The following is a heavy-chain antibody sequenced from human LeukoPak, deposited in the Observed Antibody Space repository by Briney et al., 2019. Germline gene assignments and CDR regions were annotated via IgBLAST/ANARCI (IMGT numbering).Heavy chain of an antibody. CDR1: GFTFSSYE. Sequence: GGSLRLSCAASGFTFSSYEMHWVRQAPARGLEWVAYINSGGASIFYADSVKGRFTISRDNSKNTLYLQMNSLRAEDTAVYYCAKDLGYDSSGYYDTVDYWGQGTLVTVSS. CDR3: AKDLGYDSSGYYDTVDY. D-gene: IGHD3-22*01. CDR2: INSGGASI. V-gene: IGHV3-48*03. J-gene: IGHJ4*02.